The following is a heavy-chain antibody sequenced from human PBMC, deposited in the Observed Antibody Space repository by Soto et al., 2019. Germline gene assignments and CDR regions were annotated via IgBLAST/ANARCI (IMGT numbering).Heavy chain of an antibody. V-gene: IGHV3-33*01. J-gene: IGHJ6*02. Sequence: GESLKISCAASGFTFSSYGMHWVRQAPGKGLEWVAVIWYDGSNKYYADSVKGRFTISRDNSKNTLYLQMNSLRAEDTAVYYCARGRLQMGPIFNCGMDVWGQGTTVTVSS. D-gene: IGHD4-4*01. CDR3: ARGRLQMGPIFNCGMDV. CDR1: GFTFSSYG. CDR2: IWYDGSNK.